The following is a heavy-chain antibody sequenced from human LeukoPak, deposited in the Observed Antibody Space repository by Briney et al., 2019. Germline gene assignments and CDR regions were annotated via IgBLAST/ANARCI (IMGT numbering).Heavy chain of an antibody. J-gene: IGHJ4*02. CDR1: GLTLSNYD. Sequence: GGSLRLSCVASGLTLSNYDTTWVRQAPGKGLEYVSSIGSGGYRFYGGSVKGRFSIFRDNSQNTVYLQMNSLRGEETAIYFCAKKLPDASSYFDFWGQGILVTVSS. V-gene: IGHV3-23*01. CDR2: IGSGGYR. D-gene: IGHD6-6*01. CDR3: AKKLPDASSYFDF.